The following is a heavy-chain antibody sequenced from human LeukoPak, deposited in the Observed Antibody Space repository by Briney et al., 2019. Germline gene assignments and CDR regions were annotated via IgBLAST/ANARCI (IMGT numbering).Heavy chain of an antibody. V-gene: IGHV3-21*01. J-gene: IGHJ4*02. D-gene: IGHD6-13*01. CDR2: ISSSSSYI. CDR1: GFTFGNYN. CDR3: ARDSQAVGTDFDY. Sequence: GGSLRLSCAASGFTFGNYNMNWVRQAPGKGLEWVSSISSSSSYITYADSVKGRFTISRDNAKNSLYLQMHSLRAEDTAVYYCARDSQAVGTDFDYWGQGTLVTVSS.